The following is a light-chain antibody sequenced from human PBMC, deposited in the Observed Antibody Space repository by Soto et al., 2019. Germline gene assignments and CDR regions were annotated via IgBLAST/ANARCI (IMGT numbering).Light chain of an antibody. V-gene: IGLV2-8*01. Sequence: QPVLTQPPSASGSPGQSITISCAGTSSDIGAYNYVSWYQQHPGKAPKLIIYEVTRRPSGVPARFSGSKSGNTASLTVSGLQAEDESDYYCSSYSGSNTVLFGGGTKVTVL. CDR3: SSYSGSNTVL. CDR2: EVT. J-gene: IGLJ2*01. CDR1: SSDIGAYNY.